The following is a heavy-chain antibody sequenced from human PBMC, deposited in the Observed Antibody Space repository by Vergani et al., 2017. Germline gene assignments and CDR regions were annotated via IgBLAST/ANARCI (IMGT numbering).Heavy chain of an antibody. V-gene: IGHV3-23*01. J-gene: IGHJ4*02. Sequence: EVQLLESGGGLVQPGGSLRLSCADSGFTFSSYGMSWVRQAPGKGLEWVSALSGSGGSTYYADSVKGRFTISRDNSKHTLYLQMNSLRAEDTAVYYCAKIPYGSGWKGGDYWGQGTLVTVSS. CDR1: GFTFSSYG. CDR3: AKIPYGSGWKGGDY. CDR2: LSGSGGST. D-gene: IGHD6-19*01.